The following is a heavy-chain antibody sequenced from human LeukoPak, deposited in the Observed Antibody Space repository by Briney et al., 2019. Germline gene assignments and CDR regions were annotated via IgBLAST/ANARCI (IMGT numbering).Heavy chain of an antibody. J-gene: IGHJ6*02. V-gene: IGHV4-61*08. Sequence: PSETLSLTCTVSGGSISSGGYYWSWIRQPPGRGLEWIGYIYHSGSTNYNSSLKSRATISVDTSKNQFSLKLSSVTAADTAVYYCARAGIAAAGEYYYYGMDVWGQGTTVTVSS. D-gene: IGHD6-13*01. CDR2: IYHSGST. CDR3: ARAGIAAAGEYYYYGMDV. CDR1: GGSISSGGYY.